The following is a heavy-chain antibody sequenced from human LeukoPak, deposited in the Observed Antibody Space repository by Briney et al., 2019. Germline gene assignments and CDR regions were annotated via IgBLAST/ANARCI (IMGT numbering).Heavy chain of an antibody. CDR1: GGSISSYY. CDR3: ASSTYYDFWSGYNTFDY. CDR2: IYTGGST. V-gene: IGHV4-4*07. Sequence: SETLSLTCTVSGGSISSYYWSWIRQPAGKGLEWIGRIYTGGSTNYNPSLKSRVTISVDTSKNQFSLKLSSVTAADTAVYYCASSTYYDFWSGYNTFDYWGQGTLVTVSS. D-gene: IGHD3-3*01. J-gene: IGHJ4*02.